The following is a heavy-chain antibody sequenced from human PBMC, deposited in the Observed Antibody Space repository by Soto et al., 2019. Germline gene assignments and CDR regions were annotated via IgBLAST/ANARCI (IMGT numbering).Heavy chain of an antibody. V-gene: IGHV4-59*08. CDR1: GGSISSYY. J-gene: IGHJ6*03. Sequence: QVQLQESGPGLVKPSETLSLTCTVSGGSISSYYWSWIRQPPGKGLEWIGYIYYSGSTNYNPSLKSRVNISVDTSKSQCSLKLSSVTAADTAVYYCARRGYDFWSTSLDYYYYMDVWGKGTTVTVSS. CDR3: ARRGYDFWSTSLDYYYYMDV. CDR2: IYYSGST. D-gene: IGHD3-3*01.